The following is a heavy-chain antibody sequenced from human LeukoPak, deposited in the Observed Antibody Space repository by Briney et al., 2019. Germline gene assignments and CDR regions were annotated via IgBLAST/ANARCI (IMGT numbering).Heavy chain of an antibody. CDR3: VRVRSSSWYDY. J-gene: IGHJ4*02. D-gene: IGHD6-13*01. CDR2: ISSDGSTT. CDR1: GFTFSTSW. Sequence: GGSLRLSCATSGFTFSTSWMHWVRQAPGKGLVWVSRISSDGSTTTYADSVKGRFTISRDNAKNTLYLQMNSLRVEDTAVYYCVRVRSSSWYDYWGQGALVTVSS. V-gene: IGHV3-74*01.